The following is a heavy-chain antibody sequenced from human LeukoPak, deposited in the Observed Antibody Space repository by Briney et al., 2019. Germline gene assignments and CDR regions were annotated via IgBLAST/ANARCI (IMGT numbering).Heavy chain of an antibody. CDR1: GFTFSSYA. CDR3: ASIAAAGIRYYFDY. CDR2: ISYDGSNK. V-gene: IGHV3-30*04. Sequence: PGGSLRLSCAASGFTFSSYAMHWVRQAPGKGLEWVAVISYDGSNKYYADSVKGRFTISGDNSKNTLYLQMNSLRAEDTAVYYCASIAAAGIRYYFDYWGQGTLVTVSS. D-gene: IGHD6-13*01. J-gene: IGHJ4*02.